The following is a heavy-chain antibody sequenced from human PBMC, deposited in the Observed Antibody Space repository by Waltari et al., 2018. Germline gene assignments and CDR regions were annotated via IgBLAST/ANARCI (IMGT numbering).Heavy chain of an antibody. CDR1: GGTFSSYA. J-gene: IGHJ4*02. Sequence: QVQLVQSGAEVKKPGSSVKVSCKASGGTFSSYAISWVRQAPGQGLEWMGGFIPIFGTANSAQKFQGRVTITADKSTSTAYMELSSLRSEDTAVYYGASGIAARPELFDYWGQGTLVTVSS. CDR3: ASGIAARPELFDY. CDR2: FIPIFGTA. D-gene: IGHD6-6*01. V-gene: IGHV1-69*14.